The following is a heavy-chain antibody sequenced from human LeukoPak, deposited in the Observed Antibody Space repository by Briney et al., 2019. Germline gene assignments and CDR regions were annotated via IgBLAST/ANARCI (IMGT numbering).Heavy chain of an antibody. D-gene: IGHD4-23*01. Sequence: ASVKVSCKASGYTFINYYMHWVRQAPGQGLEWMGILNLSGGRTTYAQKFQGRVTMTRDTSTSTAYMELSSLRSEDTAVYYCARGDYGGNSDYWGQGTLITVSS. CDR3: ARGDYGGNSDY. CDR1: GYTFINYY. CDR2: LNLSGGRT. V-gene: IGHV1-46*01. J-gene: IGHJ4*02.